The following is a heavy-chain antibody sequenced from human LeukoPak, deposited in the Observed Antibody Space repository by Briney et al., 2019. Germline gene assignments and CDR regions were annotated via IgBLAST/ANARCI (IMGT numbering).Heavy chain of an antibody. J-gene: IGHJ4*02. Sequence: PGGSLRLSCAASGFTFSSYAMGWVRQAPGKGLEWVSSITGSGDSTYCADSVKGRFTISRDNSKNTLYLQMNSLRAEDTAVYYCAKDDAGAVGDYWGQGTLITVSS. V-gene: IGHV3-23*01. CDR2: ITGSGDST. D-gene: IGHD6-13*01. CDR3: AKDDAGAVGDY. CDR1: GFTFSSYA.